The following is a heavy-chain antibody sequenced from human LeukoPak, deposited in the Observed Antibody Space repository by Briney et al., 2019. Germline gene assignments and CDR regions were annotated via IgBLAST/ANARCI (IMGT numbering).Heavy chain of an antibody. Sequence: GGSLRLSCAASGFTFSSYGMHWVRQAPGKGLEWVSTIIDSGNSIYYADSAEGRFTISRDNAKNSLYLQMNSLRAEDTALYHCARNNGMDVWGQGTTVIVSS. V-gene: IGHV3-21*04. CDR3: ARNNGMDV. J-gene: IGHJ6*02. CDR2: IIDSGNSI. CDR1: GFTFSSYG.